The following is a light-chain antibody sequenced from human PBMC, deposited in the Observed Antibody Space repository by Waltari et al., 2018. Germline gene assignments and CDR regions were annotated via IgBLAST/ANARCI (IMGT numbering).Light chain of an antibody. Sequence: DVQMTQSPSSVSASVGDRVIITCRASQGISTDLAWYQQKPGKAPNLLIYAASTLQSGFPSRFSGSISGTDFTLTISSLQPEDCATYYCQQGNQVPATFGPGTKVEVK. J-gene: IGKJ1*01. V-gene: IGKV1-12*01. CDR3: QQGNQVPAT. CDR2: AAS. CDR1: QGISTD.